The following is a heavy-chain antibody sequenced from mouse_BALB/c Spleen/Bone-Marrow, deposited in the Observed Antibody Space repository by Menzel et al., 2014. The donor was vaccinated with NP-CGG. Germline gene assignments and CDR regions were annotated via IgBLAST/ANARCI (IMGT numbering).Heavy chain of an antibody. CDR3: AYYRYDVNY. CDR2: IAPGSGST. D-gene: IGHD2-14*01. CDR1: GYTFTSYW. J-gene: IGHJ2*01. V-gene: IGHV1S41*01. Sequence: DLVKPGASVKLSCKASGYTFTSYWINWIKQRPGQGLGWIGRIAPGSGSTYYNEMFKGKAILTVDTSSSTAYIQLSSLSSEDSAVYFCAYYRYDVNYWGQGTTLTVSS.